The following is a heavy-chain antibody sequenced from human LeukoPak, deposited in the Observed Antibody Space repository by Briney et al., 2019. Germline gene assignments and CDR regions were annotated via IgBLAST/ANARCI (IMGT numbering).Heavy chain of an antibody. D-gene: IGHD3-16*01. V-gene: IGHV1-69*13. CDR1: GYTFTSYD. Sequence: SVKVSCKASGYTFTSYDISWVRQAPGQGLEWMGGIIPIFGTANYAQKFQGRVTITADESTSTAYMELSSLRSEDTAVYYCARGVPYVYWGQGTLVTVSS. CDR2: IIPIFGTA. CDR3: ARGVPYVY. J-gene: IGHJ4*02.